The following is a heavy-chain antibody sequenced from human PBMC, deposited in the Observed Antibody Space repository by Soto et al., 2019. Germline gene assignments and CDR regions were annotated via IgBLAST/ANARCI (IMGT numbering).Heavy chain of an antibody. CDR1: GFTFSSYG. J-gene: IGHJ4*02. D-gene: IGHD3-22*01. V-gene: IGHV3-30*18. CDR2: ISYDGSNK. CDR3: AKDRGYYYDSSGYSPDY. Sequence: QVQLVESGGGVVQPGRSLRLSCAASGFTFSSYGMHWVRQAPGKGLEWVAVISYDGSNKYYADSVKGRFTISRDNSKNTLYLQMNSLRAEDTAVYYCAKDRGYYYDSSGYSPDYWGQGTLVTVSS.